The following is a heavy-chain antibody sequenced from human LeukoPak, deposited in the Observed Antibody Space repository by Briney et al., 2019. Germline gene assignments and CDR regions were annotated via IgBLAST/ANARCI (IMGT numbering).Heavy chain of an antibody. CDR2: IDPSDSYT. J-gene: IGHJ4*02. CDR1: GYRFTSCW. CDR3: ARHPSIAAAVDY. V-gene: IGHV5-10-1*01. Sequence: GESLKISCKASGYRFTSCWIGWVRQMPGKGLEWMGRIDPSDSYTDYSPSFQGHVTISADKSVSTAYLQWSSLKASDTAMYYCARHPSIAAAVDYWGQGTLVTVSS. D-gene: IGHD6-13*01.